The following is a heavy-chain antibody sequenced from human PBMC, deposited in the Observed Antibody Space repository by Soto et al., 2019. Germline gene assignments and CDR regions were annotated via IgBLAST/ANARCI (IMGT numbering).Heavy chain of an antibody. CDR1: GGSIGSYY. CDR3: AREIFGAGRNWFDP. D-gene: IGHD3-3*01. Sequence: SETLSLTCSVSGGSIGSYYWSWIRQPPGKGLEWIGYIYYSGSTNYNPSLKSRVTISVDTSKNQFSLKLSSVTAADTAVYYCAREIFGAGRNWFDPWGQGTLVTVSS. J-gene: IGHJ5*02. CDR2: IYYSGST. V-gene: IGHV4-59*12.